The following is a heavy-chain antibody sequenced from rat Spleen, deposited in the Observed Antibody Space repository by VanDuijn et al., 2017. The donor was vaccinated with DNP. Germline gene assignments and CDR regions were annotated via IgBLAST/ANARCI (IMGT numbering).Heavy chain of an antibody. D-gene: IGHD1-7*01. CDR1: GYSITSNY. CDR3: ARWTRYFDY. Sequence: EVQLQGSGPGLVKPSQSLSLTCSVTGYSITSNYWGWIRQFPGNKMEYIGHISYSCRTNYNPSLKSRISITRDTSKNHFFLHLNSVTTEDTATYYCARWTRYFDYWGQGVMVTVSS. CDR2: ISYSCRT. V-gene: IGHV3-1*01. J-gene: IGHJ2*01.